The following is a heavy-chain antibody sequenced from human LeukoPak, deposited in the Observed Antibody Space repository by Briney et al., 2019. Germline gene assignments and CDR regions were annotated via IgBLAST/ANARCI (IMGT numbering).Heavy chain of an antibody. CDR1: GYIFTSYA. CDR3: ARGPYYYGSGRIDY. V-gene: IGHV7-4-1*02. Sequence: ASVKVSCKASGYIFTSYAMNWVRQAPGQGLERMRWINTNTGNPTYAQGFTGRFVFSLDTSVSTAYLQISSLKAEDTAVYYCARGPYYYGSGRIDYWGQGTLVTVSS. J-gene: IGHJ4*02. CDR2: INTNTGNP. D-gene: IGHD3-10*01.